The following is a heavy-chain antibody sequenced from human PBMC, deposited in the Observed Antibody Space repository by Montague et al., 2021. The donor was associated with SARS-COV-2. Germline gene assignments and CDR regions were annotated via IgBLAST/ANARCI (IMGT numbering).Heavy chain of an antibody. Sequence: SETLSLTCTVSGGSISSSSYYWGWIRQPPGKGLEWIGSIYYSGSTYYNPSLKSRVTISLDTSKNQFSLKLSSVTAAATAVYYCARHKRWRLAAVGRDFDYWGQGTLVTVSS. V-gene: IGHV4-39*01. CDR2: IYYSGST. J-gene: IGHJ4*02. CDR1: GGSISSSSYY. CDR3: ARHKRWRLAAVGRDFDY. D-gene: IGHD6-13*01.